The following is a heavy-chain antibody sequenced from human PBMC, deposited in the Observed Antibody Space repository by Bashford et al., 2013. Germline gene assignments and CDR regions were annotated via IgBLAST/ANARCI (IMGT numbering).Heavy chain of an antibody. D-gene: IGHD2-8*02. CDR2: ISSTSGYI. J-gene: IGHJ6*01. CDR3: ARGPCTGGVCYTDYYGMDV. Sequence: GSLRLSCAVSGFIFSDYSMNWVRQAPGKGLEWISSISSTSGYIYYADSVKGRFTTSRDNAKNSLYLQMNTLRDDDTAVYYCARGPCTGGVCYTDYYGMDVWGPRDHGSPSPQ. V-gene: IGHV3-21*01. CDR1: GFIFSDYS.